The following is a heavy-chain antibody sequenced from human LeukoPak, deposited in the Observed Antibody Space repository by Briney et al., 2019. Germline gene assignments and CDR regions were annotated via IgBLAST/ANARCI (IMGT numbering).Heavy chain of an antibody. J-gene: IGHJ4*02. CDR1: GFTFSSYS. Sequence: GGSLRLSCAASGFTFSSYSMNWVRQAPGKGLEWVSSISSSSSYIYYADSVKGRFTISRDNAKNSLYLQMNSLRAEDTAVYYCASTIHPGRTAAGTRRQDYWGQGTLVTVSS. CDR3: ASTIHPGRTAAGTRRQDY. CDR2: ISSSSSYI. D-gene: IGHD6-13*01. V-gene: IGHV3-21*01.